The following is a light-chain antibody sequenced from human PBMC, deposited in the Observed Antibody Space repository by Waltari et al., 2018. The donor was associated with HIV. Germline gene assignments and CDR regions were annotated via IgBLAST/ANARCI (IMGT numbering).Light chain of an antibody. CDR3: QQYSNWLTYT. CDR2: GAS. J-gene: IGKJ2*01. CDR1: PSVTST. Sequence: EIVMTQSPDTLSVSPGERATLSCRASPSVTSTLAWYQQKPGQAPRILMYGASTRATGIPARFSGSGSGTAFTLTISGLQSEDFAVYYCQQYSNWLTYTFGQGTKLEIK. V-gene: IGKV3-15*01.